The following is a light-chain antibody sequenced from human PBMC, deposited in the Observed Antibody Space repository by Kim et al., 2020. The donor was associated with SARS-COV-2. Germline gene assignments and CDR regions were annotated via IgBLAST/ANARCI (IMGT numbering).Light chain of an antibody. CDR3: QAWDSNSCYVV. CDR2: QDT. J-gene: IGLJ2*01. V-gene: IGLV3-1*01. CDR1: KLGDKY. Sequence: SYELTQPPSVSVSPGQTASITCSGDKLGDKYACWYQQKPGQSPVLVIYQDTKRPSGIPERFSGSNSGNTATLTISGTQAMDEADYYCQAWDSNSCYVVFGGGTQLTVL.